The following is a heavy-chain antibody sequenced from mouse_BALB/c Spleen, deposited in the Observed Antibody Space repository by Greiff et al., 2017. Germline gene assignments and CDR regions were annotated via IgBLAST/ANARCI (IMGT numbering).Heavy chain of an antibody. V-gene: IGHV1S81*02. CDR1: GYTFTSYW. CDR2: INPSNGRT. D-gene: IGHD4-1*01. CDR3: AIGLTGFAY. Sequence: QVQLQQPGAELVKPGASVKLSCKASGYTFTSYWMHWVKQRPGQGLEWIGEINPSNGRTNYNEKFKSKATLTVDKSSSTAYMQLSSLTSEDSAVYYCAIGLTGFAYWGQGTLVTVSA. J-gene: IGHJ3*01.